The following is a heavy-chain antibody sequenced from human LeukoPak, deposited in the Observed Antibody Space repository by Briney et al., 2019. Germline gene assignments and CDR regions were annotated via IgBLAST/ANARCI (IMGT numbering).Heavy chain of an antibody. CDR2: IYTSGST. CDR3: ARMSMYLLELLH. CDR1: GGSISSYY. Sequence: SETLSLTCTVSGGSISSYYWSRIRQPPGKGLEWIGYIYTSGSTNYNPSLKSRVTISVDTSKNQFSLKLSSVTAADTAVYYSARMSMYLLELLHWGQGTLVTVSS. V-gene: IGHV4-4*09. J-gene: IGHJ4*02. D-gene: IGHD1-7*01.